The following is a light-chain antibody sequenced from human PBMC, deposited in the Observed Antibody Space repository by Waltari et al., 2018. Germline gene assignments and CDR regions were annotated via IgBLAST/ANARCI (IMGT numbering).Light chain of an antibody. CDR2: DVT. J-gene: IGLJ2*01. Sequence: QSVLTQPASVSGSPGQSITIPCHGTNSDVGGNNYVSWYQQYPGKAPRLMIYDVTKRPSGVSNRFSGSKSGNTASLTISGLQAEDEADYYCSSYTSSGTLRIFGGGTKVTAL. CDR3: SSYTSSGTLRI. CDR1: NSDVGGNNY. V-gene: IGLV2-14*01.